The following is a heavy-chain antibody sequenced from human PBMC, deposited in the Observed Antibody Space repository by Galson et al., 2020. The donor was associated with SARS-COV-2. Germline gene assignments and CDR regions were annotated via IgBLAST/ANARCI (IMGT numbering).Heavy chain of an antibody. CDR3: ARELVPIWGMDV. CDR1: GFTFSSYA. V-gene: IGHV3-30*04. Sequence: TGGSLRLSCAASGFTFSSYAMHWVRPAPGKGLEWVAVISYDGSNKYYADSVKGRFTISRDNSKNTLYLQMNSLRAEDTAVYYCARELVPIWGMDVWGQGTTVTVSS. CDR2: ISYDGSNK. J-gene: IGHJ6*02.